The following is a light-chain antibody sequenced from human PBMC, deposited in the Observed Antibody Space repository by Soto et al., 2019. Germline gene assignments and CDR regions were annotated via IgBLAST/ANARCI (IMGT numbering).Light chain of an antibody. J-gene: IGKJ1*01. Sequence: QMTQSPSSLSASVGDRVTITCRASQGIRSFLNWYQQKLGKAPKLLIDSTSHLQSGVPSRFSGSGSGTDFTLTISSLQPEDFATYYCQQSYNSPQTFGQGTKVEI. CDR3: QQSYNSPQT. CDR2: STS. V-gene: IGKV1-39*01. CDR1: QGIRSF.